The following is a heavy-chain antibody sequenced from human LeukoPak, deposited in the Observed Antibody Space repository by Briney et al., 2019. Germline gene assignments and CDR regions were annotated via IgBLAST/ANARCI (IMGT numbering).Heavy chain of an antibody. J-gene: IGHJ4*02. D-gene: IGHD2-8*01. Sequence: GGSLRLSCAASGFTVSSNYMSWVRQAPGKGLEWVSYISSSSSTIYYADSVKGRFTISRDNAKNSLYLQMNSLRAEDTAVYYCASVWAPVPWGQGTLVTVSS. CDR2: ISSSSSTI. CDR3: ASVWAPVP. CDR1: GFTVSSNY. V-gene: IGHV3-48*04.